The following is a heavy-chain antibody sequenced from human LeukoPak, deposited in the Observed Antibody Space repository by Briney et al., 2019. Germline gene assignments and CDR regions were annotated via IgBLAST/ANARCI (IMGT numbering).Heavy chain of an antibody. V-gene: IGHV3-33*01. D-gene: IGHD1-20*01. CDR1: GFTFRSYG. CDR2: IWYDGSNE. CDR3: ARHNWNFDY. J-gene: IGHJ4*02. Sequence: GRSLRLSCAASGFTFRSYGMPWVRQAPGKGLEWVAIIWYDGSNEYYVDSVKGRFTISRDNSKNTLYLQMNSLRAEDTAVYYCARHNWNFDYWGQGTLVTVSS.